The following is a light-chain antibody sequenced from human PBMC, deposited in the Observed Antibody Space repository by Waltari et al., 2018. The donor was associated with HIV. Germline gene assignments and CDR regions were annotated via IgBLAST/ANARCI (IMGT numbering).Light chain of an antibody. V-gene: IGKV3-11*01. Sequence: EIVLTQSPATLSLSPGERATLSCRANQSLNNYLAWYQQRPGQPPRLLIYDSSNRAAGIPARFSGSGSGTDFTLTISSLEPEDFAVYYCQQRSIWPRTFGQGTKLEIK. CDR1: QSLNNY. CDR2: DSS. CDR3: QQRSIWPRT. J-gene: IGKJ2*01.